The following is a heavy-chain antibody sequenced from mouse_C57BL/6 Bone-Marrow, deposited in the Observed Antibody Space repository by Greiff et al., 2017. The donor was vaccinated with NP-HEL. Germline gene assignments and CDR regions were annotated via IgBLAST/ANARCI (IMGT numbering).Heavy chain of an antibody. V-gene: IGHV5-17*01. CDR3: GRTYYYGSSDY. Sequence: EVKLMESGGGLVKPGGSLKLSCAASGFTFSDYGMHWVRQAPEKGLEWVAYISSGSSTIYYADTVKGRFTISRDNAKNTLFLQMTSLRSEDTAMYYCGRTYYYGSSDYWGQGTRLTVSS. D-gene: IGHD1-1*01. J-gene: IGHJ2*03. CDR2: ISSGSSTI. CDR1: GFTFSDYG.